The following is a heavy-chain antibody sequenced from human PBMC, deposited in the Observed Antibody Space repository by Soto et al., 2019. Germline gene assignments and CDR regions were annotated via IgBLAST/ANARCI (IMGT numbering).Heavy chain of an antibody. J-gene: IGHJ5*02. D-gene: IGHD3-10*01. Sequence: SETLSLTCTVSGGSVSSGSYYWSWIRQSPGKGLEWIGSIYFSGTTYYNPSLKSRVIMSVDTSKNQFSLKMSSVTAADTAVYYCARGDFGSGSYYNPTPTWFDPWGQGALVTVSS. CDR3: ARGDFGSGSYYNPTPTWFDP. CDR1: GGSVSSGSYY. V-gene: IGHV4-39*01. CDR2: IYFSGTT.